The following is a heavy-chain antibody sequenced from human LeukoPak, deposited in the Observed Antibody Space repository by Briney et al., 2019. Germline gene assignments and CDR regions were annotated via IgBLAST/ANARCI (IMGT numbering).Heavy chain of an antibody. Sequence: GGSLRLSCEGSGFTFDDYGISWVRHVPGKGLQWVSGINWNGAATGHGDSVKGRFTVSRDNAKNSLYLEVNSLRVEDTGFYYCARRLMGGFTDWYFDLWGRGTLVTVSS. D-gene: IGHD2-15*01. V-gene: IGHV3-20*04. CDR2: INWNGAAT. J-gene: IGHJ2*01. CDR3: ARRLMGGFTDWYFDL. CDR1: GFTFDDYG.